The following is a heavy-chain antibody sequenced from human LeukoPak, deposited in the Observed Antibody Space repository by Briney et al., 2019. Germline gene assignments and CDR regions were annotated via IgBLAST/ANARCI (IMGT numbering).Heavy chain of an antibody. V-gene: IGHV4-59*12. J-gene: IGHJ3*02. CDR3: ARGPSRSAFDI. CDR2: IYYTGTT. CDR1: GDSTNTYF. Sequence: SETLSLTCTMSGDSTNTYFWSWIRQPPGKGLEWIGYIYYTGTTNYNLSLKSRVTISVDRSKNQFSLKLSSVTAADTAVYYCARGPSRSAFDIWGQGTMVTVSS.